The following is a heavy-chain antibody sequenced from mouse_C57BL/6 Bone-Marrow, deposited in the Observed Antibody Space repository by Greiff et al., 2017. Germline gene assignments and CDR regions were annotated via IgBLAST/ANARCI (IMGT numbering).Heavy chain of an antibody. Sequence: VHLVESGAELVRPGASVKLSCKASGYTFTDYYINWVKQRPGQGLEWIARIYPGSGNTYYNEKFKGKATLTAEKSSSTAYMQLSSLTSEDSAVYFCARSGYYGSSYVLAWFAYWGQGTLVTVSA. CDR2: IYPGSGNT. J-gene: IGHJ3*01. CDR3: ARSGYYGSSYVLAWFAY. CDR1: GYTFTDYY. V-gene: IGHV1-76*01. D-gene: IGHD1-1*01.